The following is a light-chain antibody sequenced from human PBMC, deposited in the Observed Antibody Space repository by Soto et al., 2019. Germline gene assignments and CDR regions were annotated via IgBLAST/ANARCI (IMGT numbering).Light chain of an antibody. CDR1: SSDVGGYNH. Sequence: QSALTQPASVSGSPGQSITISCTGTSSDVGGYNHVSWYQQRPGKAPRLMIYEVSNRPSGVSNRLSGSKSGNTASLAISGLQAEDESDYFCSSYTGSRPHVFGTGPKLTVL. CDR3: SSYTGSRPHV. V-gene: IGLV2-14*01. CDR2: EVS. J-gene: IGLJ1*01.